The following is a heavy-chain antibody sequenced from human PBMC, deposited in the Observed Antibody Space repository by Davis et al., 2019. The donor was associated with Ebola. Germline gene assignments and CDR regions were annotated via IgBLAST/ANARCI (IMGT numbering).Heavy chain of an antibody. V-gene: IGHV1-3*01. CDR3: ARVVGATQTFDY. Sequence: ASVKVSCKASGYTFTSYAMHWVRQAPGQRLEWMGWINAGNGNTKYSQKFQGRVTMTRDTSTSTVYMELSSLRSEDTAVYYCARVVGATQTFDYWGQGTLVTVSS. J-gene: IGHJ4*02. D-gene: IGHD1-26*01. CDR1: GYTFTSYA. CDR2: INAGNGNT.